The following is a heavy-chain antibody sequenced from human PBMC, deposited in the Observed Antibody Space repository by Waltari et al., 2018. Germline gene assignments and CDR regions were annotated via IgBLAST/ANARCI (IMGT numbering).Heavy chain of an antibody. D-gene: IGHD3-10*01. V-gene: IGHV4-59*01. CDR2: IYYSGST. Sequence: QVQLQESGPGLVKPSETLSLTCTVPGGSISSYYWNWIRQPPGKGLEWIGYIYYSGSTDYNPSLKSRVTISVDTSKNQFSLKLSSVTAADTAVYYCARGAAYGSGSYTYYYWGQGTLVTVSS. J-gene: IGHJ4*02. CDR1: GGSISSYY. CDR3: ARGAAYGSGSYTYYY.